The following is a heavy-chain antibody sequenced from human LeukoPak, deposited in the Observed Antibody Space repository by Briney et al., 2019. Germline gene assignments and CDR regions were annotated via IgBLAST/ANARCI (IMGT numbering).Heavy chain of an antibody. CDR2: INTDGSTT. J-gene: IGHJ4*02. CDR3: ARSIDH. CDR1: GFTFNSYW. D-gene: IGHD3-9*01. V-gene: IGHV3-74*01. Sequence: GGSLRLSCAASGFTFNSYWMHWVRRAAGRGLVWVSRINTDGSTTNYADSVKGRFTISRDNAKNTVYLQMNSLRAEDTAVYYCARSIDHWGQGTLVTVSS.